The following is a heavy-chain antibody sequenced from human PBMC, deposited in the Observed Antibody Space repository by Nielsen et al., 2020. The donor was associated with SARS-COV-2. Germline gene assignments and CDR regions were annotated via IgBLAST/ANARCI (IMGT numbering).Heavy chain of an antibody. D-gene: IGHD2-8*01. CDR1: GFTVSSNY. Sequence: GESLKISCAASGFTVSSNYMSWVRQAPGKGLEWVSVIYSGGSTYYADSVKGRFTISRDNSKNTLYLQMNSLRDEDTAVYYCARGEHFNKGICFYYGMDVWGHGTTVTVSS. V-gene: IGHV3-53*01. CDR2: IYSGGST. CDR3: ARGEHFNKGICFYYGMDV. J-gene: IGHJ6*02.